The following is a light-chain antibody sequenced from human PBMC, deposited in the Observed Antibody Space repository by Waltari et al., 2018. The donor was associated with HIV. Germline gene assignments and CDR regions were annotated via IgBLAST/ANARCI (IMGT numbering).Light chain of an antibody. V-gene: IGLV2-23*02. CDR2: EVS. CDR3: CSYAASSTSPMV. J-gene: IGLJ1*01. Sequence: QSALTQPASVSGSPGQSITLSCTGTSSDIGIYNVVSWYQQHPNIAPKLLIYEVSKRPSGVSAHFSASKSGNTASLTISGLQADDEADYYCCSYAASSTSPMVFGTGTKVTVL. CDR1: SSDIGIYNV.